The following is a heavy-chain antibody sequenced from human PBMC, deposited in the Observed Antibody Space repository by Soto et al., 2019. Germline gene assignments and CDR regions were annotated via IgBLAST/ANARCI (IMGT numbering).Heavy chain of an antibody. V-gene: IGHV4-38-2*02. CDR1: GHSISSGYY. CDR2: IYHSGST. Sequence: SETLSLTCAVSGHSISSGYYWGWIRQPPGKGLEWIGSIYHSGSTYYNPSLKSRVTISVDTSKNQFSLKLSSVTAADTAVYYCARDSPPYYYDSSGSDDAFDIWGQGTMVTVSS. J-gene: IGHJ3*02. D-gene: IGHD3-22*01. CDR3: ARDSPPYYYDSSGSDDAFDI.